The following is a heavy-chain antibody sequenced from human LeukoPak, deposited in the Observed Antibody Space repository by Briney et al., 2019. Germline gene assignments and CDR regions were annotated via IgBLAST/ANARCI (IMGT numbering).Heavy chain of an antibody. D-gene: IGHD3-3*01. CDR3: AVDFWSGYYIGYFDY. J-gene: IGHJ4*02. V-gene: IGHV1-69*13. CDR2: IIPIFGTA. Sequence: GASVKVSCKASGYTFTSYGISWVRQAPGQGLEWMGGIIPIFGTANYAQKFQGRVTITADESTSTAYMELSSLRSEDTAVYYCAVDFWSGYYIGYFDYWGQGTLVTVSS. CDR1: GYTFTSYG.